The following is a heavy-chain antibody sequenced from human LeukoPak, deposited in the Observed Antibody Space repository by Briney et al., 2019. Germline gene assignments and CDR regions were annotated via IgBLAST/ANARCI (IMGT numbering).Heavy chain of an antibody. CDR3: VWYPDRIAVAGA. V-gene: IGHV4-59*08. Sequence: SDTLSLTCTVSGGSISSYYWSWIRQPPGKGLEWIAYIYDSGSINYNPSLKSRVTISVDTSKNQFALKLSSVSAADTAVYYCVWYPDRIAVAGAWGQGTLVTVSS. CDR2: IYDSGSI. J-gene: IGHJ5*02. CDR1: GGSISSYY. D-gene: IGHD6-19*01.